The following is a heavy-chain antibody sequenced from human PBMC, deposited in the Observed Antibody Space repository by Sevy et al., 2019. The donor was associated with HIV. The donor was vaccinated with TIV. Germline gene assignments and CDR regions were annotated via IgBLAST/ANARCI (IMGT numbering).Heavy chain of an antibody. Sequence: ASVKVSCEGSGYSFTTYWIGWVRQMPRKGLEWMGVIYPDDSDTRYNPSFPGQVTISADKSINTAYLEWSSLKASDTAIYYCARLEQRHCNGAHCYPFDYWGQGTLVTVSS. J-gene: IGHJ4*02. D-gene: IGHD2-21*01. CDR1: GYSFTTYW. CDR2: IYPDDSDT. V-gene: IGHV5-51*01. CDR3: ARLEQRHCNGAHCYPFDY.